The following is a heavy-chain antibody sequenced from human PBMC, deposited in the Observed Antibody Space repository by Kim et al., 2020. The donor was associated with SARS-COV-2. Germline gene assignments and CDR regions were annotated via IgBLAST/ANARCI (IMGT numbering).Heavy chain of an antibody. D-gene: IGHD3-22*01. Sequence: GGSLRLSCAASGFTFSSYSMNWVRQAPGKGLEWVSSISSSSSYIYYADSVKGRFTISRDNAKNSLYLQMNSLRAEDTAVYYCATQVVLSHYDSSGYPVDYWGQGTLVTVSS. CDR2: ISSSSSYI. CDR1: GFTFSSYS. V-gene: IGHV3-21*01. J-gene: IGHJ4*02. CDR3: ATQVVLSHYDSSGYPVDY.